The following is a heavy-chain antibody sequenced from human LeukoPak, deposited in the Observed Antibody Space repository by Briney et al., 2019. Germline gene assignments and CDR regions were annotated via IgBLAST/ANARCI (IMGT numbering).Heavy chain of an antibody. J-gene: IGHJ3*02. V-gene: IGHV1-18*01. CDR3: ARGRSDWYTQSAFDI. CDR1: GYTFTSYD. D-gene: IGHD6-19*01. Sequence: ASVKVSCKASGYTFTSYDINWVRQATGQGLEWMGWISGYNGNSNYAQSFQGRVTMTTDTSTSTVYMEVRSLRFDDTAVYYCARGRSDWYTQSAFDIWGQGTMVTVSS. CDR2: ISGYNGNS.